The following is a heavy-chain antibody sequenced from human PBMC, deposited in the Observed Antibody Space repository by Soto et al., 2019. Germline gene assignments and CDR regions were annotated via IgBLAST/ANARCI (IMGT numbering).Heavy chain of an antibody. Sequence: EVQLVESGGDLVQPGGSLRLSCAASGFTFNWYWMHWVRQVPGKGPVWVSRINGDGSSRAYADAVHGRFIISRDNAKNMLYLQMNSLRVDDSALYYWTREIIEVSGAIRWFDPWGRGTLVTVSS. D-gene: IGHD2-15*01. CDR3: TREIIEVSGAIRWFDP. CDR2: INGDGSSR. V-gene: IGHV3-74*01. J-gene: IGHJ5*02. CDR1: GFTFNWYW.